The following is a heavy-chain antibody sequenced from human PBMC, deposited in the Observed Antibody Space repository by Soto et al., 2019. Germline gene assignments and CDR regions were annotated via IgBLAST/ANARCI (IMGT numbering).Heavy chain of an antibody. J-gene: IGHJ4*02. CDR3: ARDSSPYYYDSSGYSYFDY. CDR2: IIPIFGTA. Sequence: QVQLVQSGAEVKKPGSSVKVSCKASGGTFSSYAISWVLQAPGQGLEWMGGIIPIFGTANYAQKFQGRVTNTADESTSTAYMELSSLRSEDTAVYYCARDSSPYYYDSSGYSYFDYWGQGTLVTVSS. V-gene: IGHV1-69*01. CDR1: GGTFSSYA. D-gene: IGHD3-22*01.